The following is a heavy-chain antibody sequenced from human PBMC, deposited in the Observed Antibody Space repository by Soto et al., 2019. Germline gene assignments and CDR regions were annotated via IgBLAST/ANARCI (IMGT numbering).Heavy chain of an antibody. V-gene: IGHV1-45*02. CDR2: ITPFNGNT. CDR3: ATTHRYYYDSSGYYPDVGMDV. D-gene: IGHD3-22*01. J-gene: IGHJ6*02. Sequence: VASVKVSCKASGYTFTYRYLHWVRQAPGQALEWMGWITPFNGNTNYAQKFQDRVTITRDRSMSTAYMELSSLRSEDTAMYYCATTHRYYYDSSGYYPDVGMDVWGQGTTVTVSS. CDR1: GYTFTYRY.